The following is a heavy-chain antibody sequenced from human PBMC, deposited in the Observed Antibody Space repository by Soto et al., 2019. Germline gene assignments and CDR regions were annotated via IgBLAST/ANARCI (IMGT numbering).Heavy chain of an antibody. J-gene: IGHJ4*02. CDR3: ARDHEVPGVSWDY. V-gene: IGHV3-7*01. D-gene: IGHD3-10*01. Sequence: EVQLVESGGGLVQPGGSLRLSCAASGFTFSSHWMSWVRQAPGKGLEWVANINQDGSEKHYVDSMKGRFTISRDNAKNSLYLQMNSLRAEDTAVYYCARDHEVPGVSWDYWGQGILVTVSS. CDR1: GFTFSSHW. CDR2: INQDGSEK.